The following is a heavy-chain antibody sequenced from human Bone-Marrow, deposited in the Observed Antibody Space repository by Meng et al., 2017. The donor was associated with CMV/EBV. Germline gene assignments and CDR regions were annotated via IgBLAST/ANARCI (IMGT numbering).Heavy chain of an antibody. Sequence: GESLKISCAASGFTFSSYEMNWVRQAPGKGLEWVSYISSSGSTIYYADSVKGRFTISRDNSKNTLYLQMNRLRAEDTAVYYCASFNDILTGYGNGMDVWGQGTTVTVSS. CDR1: GFTFSSYE. V-gene: IGHV3-48*03. D-gene: IGHD3-9*01. CDR3: ASFNDILTGYGNGMDV. CDR2: ISSSGSTI. J-gene: IGHJ6*02.